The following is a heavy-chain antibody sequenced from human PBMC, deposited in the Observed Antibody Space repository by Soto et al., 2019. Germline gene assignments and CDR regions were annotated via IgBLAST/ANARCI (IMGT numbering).Heavy chain of an antibody. CDR2: ISGTASRT. D-gene: IGHD3-9*01. V-gene: IGHV3-23*01. CDR3: ATSFRYFDN. CDR1: GFTPTTTP. J-gene: IGHJ4*02. Sequence: PGGSLRLSCAGSGFTPTTTPLSWVRRPPGKGLEWVTTISGTASRTYYVDSVKGRFFISRDNSKNTVTLQMNNLTVDDTAVYYCATSFRYFDNWGQGTRVTVSS.